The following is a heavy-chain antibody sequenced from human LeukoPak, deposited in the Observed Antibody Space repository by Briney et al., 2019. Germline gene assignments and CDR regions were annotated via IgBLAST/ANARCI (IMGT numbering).Heavy chain of an antibody. D-gene: IGHD3-16*02. J-gene: IGHJ4*02. V-gene: IGHV4-61*01. CDR2: IYYSGST. CDR1: GYSISSGYY. CDR3: ARVYYDYVWGSYRRPYYFDY. Sequence: SETLSLTCTVSGYSISSGYYWSWIRQPPGKGLEWIGYIYYSGSTNYNPSLKSRVTISVDTSKNQFSLKLSSVTAADTAVYYCARVYYDYVWGSYRRPYYFDYWGQGTLVTVSS.